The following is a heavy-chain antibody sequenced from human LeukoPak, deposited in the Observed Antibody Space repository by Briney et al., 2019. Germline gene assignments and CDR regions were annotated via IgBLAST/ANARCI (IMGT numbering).Heavy chain of an antibody. V-gene: IGHV4-59*01. Sequence: SETLSLTCTVSGSSISNFYWAWVRLPPGKALEWIGSIYYNGSTIDNPSLKSRVTMSADSSKNQFSLNLKSVTAADTAVYYCARGTKDLVGITWYYYMDVWGKGTTVTVSS. CDR2: IYYNGST. J-gene: IGHJ6*03. D-gene: IGHD2-2*01. CDR3: ARGTKDLVGITWYYYMDV. CDR1: GSSISNFY.